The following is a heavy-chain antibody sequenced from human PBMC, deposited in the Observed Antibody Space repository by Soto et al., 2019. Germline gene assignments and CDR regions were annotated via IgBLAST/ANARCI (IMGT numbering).Heavy chain of an antibody. J-gene: IGHJ4*02. CDR3: ARTYGSGTLFDY. CDR1: GFSLSTRGMC. Sequence: SGPTLVNPTQTLTLTCTFSGFSLSTRGMCVSWIRQPPGKALEWLALIDWADDKYYSTSLKTRLTISKDTSKNQVVLTMTNLDSLDTSTYYCARTYGSGTLFDYWGQGTLVTVSS. CDR2: IDWADDK. D-gene: IGHD3-10*01. V-gene: IGHV2-70*01.